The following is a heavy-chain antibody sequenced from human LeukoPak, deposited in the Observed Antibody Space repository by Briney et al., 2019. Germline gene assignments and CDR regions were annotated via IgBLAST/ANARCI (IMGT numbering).Heavy chain of an antibody. J-gene: IGHJ6*02. CDR3: ARARWVATIPYYYYGMDV. D-gene: IGHD5-12*01. V-gene: IGHV4-59*01. CDR1: GGSISSYY. Sequence: SETLSLTCTVSGGSISSYYWSWIRQPPGKGLEWIGYIYYSGSTNYNPSLESRVTISVDTSKNQFSLKLSSVTAADTAVYYCARARWVATIPYYYYGMDVWGQGTTVTVSS. CDR2: IYYSGST.